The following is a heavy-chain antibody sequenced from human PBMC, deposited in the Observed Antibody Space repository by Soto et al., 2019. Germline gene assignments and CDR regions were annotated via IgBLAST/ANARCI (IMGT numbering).Heavy chain of an antibody. Sequence: QVQLVQSGAEVKKPGASVTVSCKASGYTFTSDDINWVRQATGQGLEWMGWMKPNSVNTGYAQQFQGRVTMTRNTSISTAYMELSSLRSEDTAGYYCSRETRYGYVNWGQGTLVTVSS. CDR2: MKPNSVNT. J-gene: IGHJ4*02. CDR1: GYTFTSDD. CDR3: SRETRYGYVN. V-gene: IGHV1-8*01. D-gene: IGHD5-18*01.